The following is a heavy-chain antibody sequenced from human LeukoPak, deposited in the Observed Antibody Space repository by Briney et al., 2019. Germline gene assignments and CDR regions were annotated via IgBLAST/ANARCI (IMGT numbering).Heavy chain of an antibody. V-gene: IGHV1-8*01. CDR1: GYTFTSCD. D-gene: IGHD3-10*01. CDR3: ASEYYYGSGTVMGAFDI. CDR2: MNPNSGNT. Sequence: ASVKVSCKAAGYTFTSCDINWVRQATGQGLEWMGWMNPNSGNTGYAQKFQDRVTMTRNTSISTAYMELSSLRSEDTAVYYCASEYYYGSGTVMGAFDIWGQGTMVTVSS. J-gene: IGHJ3*02.